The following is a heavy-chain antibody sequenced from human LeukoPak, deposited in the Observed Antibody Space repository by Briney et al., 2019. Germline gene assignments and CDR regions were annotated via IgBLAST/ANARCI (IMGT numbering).Heavy chain of an antibody. Sequence: GGSLRLPCAASGFTFSSYAMHWVRQAPGKGLEWVAVISYDGSNKYYADSVKGRFTISRDNSKNTLYLQMNSLRAEDTAVYYCARAVIHHDAFDIWGQGTMVTVSS. D-gene: IGHD3-10*01. V-gene: IGHV3-30*04. J-gene: IGHJ3*02. CDR3: ARAVIHHDAFDI. CDR2: ISYDGSNK. CDR1: GFTFSSYA.